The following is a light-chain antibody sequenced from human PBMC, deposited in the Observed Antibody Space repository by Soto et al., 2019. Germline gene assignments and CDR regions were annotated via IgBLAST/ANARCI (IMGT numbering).Light chain of an antibody. V-gene: IGKV1-12*01. CDR1: QTISSW. CDR2: TAS. CDR3: QQVSTLPLT. J-gene: IGKJ4*01. Sequence: DIQMTQSPSSLSGSVGDRVTITFRASQTISSWLAWYQQKPGKAPKLLIYTASTLETGVPLRFSGSRSGTDFILTITNLQPEDFATYFCQQVSTLPLTFGGGTKVDIK.